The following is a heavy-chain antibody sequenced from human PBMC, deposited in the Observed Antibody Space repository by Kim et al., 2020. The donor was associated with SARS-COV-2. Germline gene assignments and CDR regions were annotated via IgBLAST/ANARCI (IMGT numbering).Heavy chain of an antibody. CDR1: GYTFTSYD. V-gene: IGHV1-8*01. J-gene: IGHJ4*02. D-gene: IGHD6-19*01. CDR3: ARAHTRRRQWLVRGGLDY. Sequence: ASVKVSCKASGYTFTSYDINWVRQATGQGLEWMGWMNPNSGNTGYAQKFQGRVTMTRNTSISTAYMELSSLRSEDTAVYYCARAHTRRRQWLVRGGLDYWGQGTLVTVSS. CDR2: MNPNSGNT.